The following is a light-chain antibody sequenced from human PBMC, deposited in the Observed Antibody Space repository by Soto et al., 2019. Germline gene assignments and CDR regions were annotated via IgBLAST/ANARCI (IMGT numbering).Light chain of an antibody. V-gene: IGKV1-39*01. Sequence: DIQMTQAPSCLTASIGDRVTITCRASQSIRTYLDWYQQKPGKAPKLLIYAASSLQTGVPSRFSGSGSGTDFSLTISSLQPEDFSTYYCQQSYSTPRTFGQGTKVDIK. CDR2: AAS. J-gene: IGKJ1*01. CDR1: QSIRTY. CDR3: QQSYSTPRT.